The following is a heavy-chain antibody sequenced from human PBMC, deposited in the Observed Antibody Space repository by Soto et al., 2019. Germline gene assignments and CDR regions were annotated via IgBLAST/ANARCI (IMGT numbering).Heavy chain of an antibody. V-gene: IGHV4-31*03. Sequence: PSETLSLTCTVSGGSISSGGYYWSWIRQHPGKGLEWIGYIYYSGSTYYNPSLKSRVTISVDTSKNQFSLKLSSVTAADTAVYYCARDGGGQQLVNYYYYGMDVWGQGTTVTVS. J-gene: IGHJ6*02. CDR1: GGSISSGGYY. CDR2: IYYSGST. CDR3: ARDGGGQQLVNYYYYGMDV. D-gene: IGHD6-13*01.